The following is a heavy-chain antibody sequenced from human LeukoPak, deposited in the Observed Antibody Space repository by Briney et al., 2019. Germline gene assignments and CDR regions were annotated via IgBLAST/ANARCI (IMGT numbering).Heavy chain of an antibody. Sequence: SETLSLTCTVSGGSISTYYWSWIRQSPGRGLEWIGYIYYSGITKYNPSLKSRVTISVDTSTNQFSLRLSSVTAADTAVYYCARAMVDYDSSGQYYFDYWAREPWSPSPQ. CDR1: GGSISTYY. J-gene: IGHJ4*02. CDR3: ARAMVDYDSSGQYYFDY. CDR2: IYYSGIT. V-gene: IGHV4-59*01. D-gene: IGHD3-22*01.